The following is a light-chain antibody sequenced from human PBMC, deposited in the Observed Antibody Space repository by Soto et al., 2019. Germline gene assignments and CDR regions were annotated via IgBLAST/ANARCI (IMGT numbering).Light chain of an antibody. CDR2: RNN. J-gene: IGLJ1*01. V-gene: IGLV1-47*01. CDR3: AAWDDSLSGQV. Sequence: QSVLNQAPSASGTPGQRDTISCSGSSSNIGSNYVYRYQQLPGTAPKLLIYRNNQRPSGVPDRFSGSKSGTSASLAISGLRSEDEADYYCAAWDDSLSGQVFGTGTKVTVL. CDR1: SSNIGSNY.